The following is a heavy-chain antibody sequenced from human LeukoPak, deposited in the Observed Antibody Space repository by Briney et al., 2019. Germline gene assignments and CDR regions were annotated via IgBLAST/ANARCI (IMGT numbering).Heavy chain of an antibody. D-gene: IGHD5-18*01. Sequence: GGSLRLSCAASGFTFSSYAMHWVRQAPGKGLEWVAVISYDGSNKYYADSVKGRFTISRDNSKNTLYLQMNSLRAEDTAVYYCAREGASHGYLDYWGQGTLVTVSS. CDR1: GFTFSSYA. CDR2: ISYDGSNK. V-gene: IGHV3-30*04. J-gene: IGHJ4*02. CDR3: AREGASHGYLDY.